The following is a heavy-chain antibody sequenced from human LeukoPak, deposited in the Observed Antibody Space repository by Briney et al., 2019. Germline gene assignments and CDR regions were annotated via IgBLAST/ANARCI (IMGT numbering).Heavy chain of an antibody. J-gene: IGHJ4*02. CDR2: ISYDGSNK. V-gene: IGHV3-30*03. CDR1: GFTFSDYY. CDR3: ARVYYYGSGSYSGDY. D-gene: IGHD3-10*01. Sequence: PGGSLRLSCAASGFTFSDYYMSWIRQAPGKGLEWVAVISYDGSNKYYADSVKGRFTVSRDNSKNTLYLQMNSLRAEDTAVYYCARVYYYGSGSYSGDYWGQGTLVTVSS.